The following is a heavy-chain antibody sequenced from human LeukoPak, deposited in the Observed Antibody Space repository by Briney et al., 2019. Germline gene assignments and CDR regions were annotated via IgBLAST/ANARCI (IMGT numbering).Heavy chain of an antibody. CDR2: IYYSGST. Sequence: SETLSLTCTVSGGSISNGDHYWSWIRQHPGKGLEWIGHIYYSGSTNYNPSLKSRVTISVDTSKNQFSLKLSSVTAADTAVYYCARVEGATTFDYWGQGTLVTVSS. CDR1: GGSISNGDHY. CDR3: ARVEGATTFDY. J-gene: IGHJ4*02. D-gene: IGHD1-26*01. V-gene: IGHV4-61*08.